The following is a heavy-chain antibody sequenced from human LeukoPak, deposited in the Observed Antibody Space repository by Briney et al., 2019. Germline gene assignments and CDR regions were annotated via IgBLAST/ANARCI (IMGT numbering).Heavy chain of an antibody. CDR2: ISWNGGRT. Sequence: GGSLRLSCAASGFSLRNCGMHWVRQAPGKGLEWVSGISWNGGRTAYADAVKGRFTISRGNAKNSLFLQMKSLRAEDTALYYCARQIAMAKYYYYGMDVWGPGTTVTVSS. CDR1: GFSLRNCG. J-gene: IGHJ6*02. CDR3: ARQIAMAKYYYYGMDV. V-gene: IGHV3-20*04. D-gene: IGHD5-18*01.